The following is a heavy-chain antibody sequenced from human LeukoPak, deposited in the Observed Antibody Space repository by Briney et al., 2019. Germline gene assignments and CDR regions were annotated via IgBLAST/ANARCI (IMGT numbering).Heavy chain of an antibody. CDR1: GFIVSIHA. CDR2: ISNSGDST. CDR3: VRDKGCSGSACFGDF. D-gene: IGHD2-15*01. V-gene: IGHV3-23*01. J-gene: IGHJ4*02. Sequence: GGSLRLSCTASGFIVSIHAMSWVRQAPGKGPEWVSSISNSGDSTFYADSVKGRFTISRDNSKSTLHLQMNSLRAEDTAVYYCVRDKGCSGSACFGDFWGQGTLVTVSS.